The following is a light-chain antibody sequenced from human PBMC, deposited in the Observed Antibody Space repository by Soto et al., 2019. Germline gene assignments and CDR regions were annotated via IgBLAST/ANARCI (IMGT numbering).Light chain of an antibody. J-gene: IGKJ1*01. CDR1: QSISSW. CDR3: QQYNSYSRT. Sequence: IQLTQSPSSLSASVGDRVTITCRASQSISSWLAWYQQKPGKAPKLLIYKASSLESGVPSRFSGSGSGTEFTLTISSLQPDDFATYYCQQYNSYSRTSCQWTNVYIK. V-gene: IGKV1-5*03. CDR2: KAS.